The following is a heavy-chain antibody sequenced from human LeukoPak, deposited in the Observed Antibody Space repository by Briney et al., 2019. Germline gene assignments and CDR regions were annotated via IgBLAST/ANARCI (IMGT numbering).Heavy chain of an antibody. J-gene: IGHJ4*02. CDR2: INPNSGGT. CDR1: GYTFTGYY. CDR3: ARDPEMATIQFDY. D-gene: IGHD5-24*01. Sequence: ASVKVSCKASGYTFTGYYMHWVRQAPGQGLEWMGWINPNSGGTKYAQQFQGRVTMTRDTSISTAYMELSRLRSDDTAVYYCARDPEMATIQFDYWGQGTLVTVSS. V-gene: IGHV1-2*02.